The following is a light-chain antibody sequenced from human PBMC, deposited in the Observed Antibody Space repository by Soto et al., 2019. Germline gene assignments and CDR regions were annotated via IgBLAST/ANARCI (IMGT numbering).Light chain of an antibody. CDR1: QSISSW. V-gene: IGKV1-5*01. J-gene: IGKJ1*01. Sequence: DIQLTQSPSTRSASVGDRVTITCRASQSISSWLAWYQQKPGKAPKLLIYDASSLESGVRSMFSGSGAGTEFTLTISSLQPDDVATAYCQQSYSNLWTFGQGTKVDIK. CDR3: QQSYSNLWT. CDR2: DAS.